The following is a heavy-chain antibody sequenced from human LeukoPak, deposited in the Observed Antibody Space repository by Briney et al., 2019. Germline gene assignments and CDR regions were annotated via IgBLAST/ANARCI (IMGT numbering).Heavy chain of an antibody. J-gene: IGHJ4*02. CDR1: GFTVSSNY. D-gene: IGHD3-22*01. CDR3: ARDPYYYDSSGYYSGFDY. V-gene: IGHV3-66*02. Sequence: GGSLRLSCAASGFTVSSNYMSWVRQAPGKGLEWVSVIYSGGSTYYADSVKGRFTISRDNSKNTLYLQMNSLRAEDTAVYYCARDPYYYDSSGYYSGFDYWGQGTLVTVSS. CDR2: IYSGGST.